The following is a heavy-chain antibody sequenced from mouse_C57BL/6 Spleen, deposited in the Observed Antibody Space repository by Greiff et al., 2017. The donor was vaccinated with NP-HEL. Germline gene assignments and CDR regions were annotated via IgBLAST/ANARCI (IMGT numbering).Heavy chain of an antibody. V-gene: IGHV1-22*01. CDR1: GYTFTDYN. Sequence: EVQLQQSGPELVKPGASVKMSCKASGYTFTDYNMHWVKQSHGKSLEWIGYINPNNGGTSYNQKFKGKATLTVNKSSSTAYMELRSLTSEDSAVYYCARGGAHYSKPWFAYWGQGTLVTVSA. CDR2: INPNNGGT. J-gene: IGHJ3*01. D-gene: IGHD2-5*01. CDR3: ARGGAHYSKPWFAY.